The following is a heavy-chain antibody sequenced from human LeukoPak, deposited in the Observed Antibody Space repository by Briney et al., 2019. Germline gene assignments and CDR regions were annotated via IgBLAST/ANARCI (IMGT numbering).Heavy chain of an antibody. CDR2: VYYAGIT. CDR3: ARQGYKSGWYPTFDF. Sequence: SETLSLTCTVSGDSIGTDYWSWIRRPPGQGLEWIGHVYYAGITDYNPSLQSRVTISVDPSRNQLSLKLNSVTAADTAVYYCARQGYKSGWYPTFDFWGPGTQVIVSS. V-gene: IGHV4-59*01. CDR1: GDSIGTDY. J-gene: IGHJ4*02. D-gene: IGHD6-19*01.